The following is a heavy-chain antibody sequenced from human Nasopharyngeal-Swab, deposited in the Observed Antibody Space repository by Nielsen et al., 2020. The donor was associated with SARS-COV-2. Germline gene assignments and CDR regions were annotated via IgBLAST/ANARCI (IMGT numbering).Heavy chain of an antibody. D-gene: IGHD6-13*01. CDR3: ARGNIPSYPGIADYYYYGMDV. Sequence: SETLSLTCAFYGGSFSGNYWHWIRQPPGEGLEWIGEISPSGGTNYGPSLKNRVTISLDKSKYQFSLTIRSATAADTAVYYCARGNIPSYPGIADYYYYGMDVWGQGTTVTVSS. J-gene: IGHJ6*02. CDR2: ISPSGGT. V-gene: IGHV4-34*01. CDR1: GGSFSGNY.